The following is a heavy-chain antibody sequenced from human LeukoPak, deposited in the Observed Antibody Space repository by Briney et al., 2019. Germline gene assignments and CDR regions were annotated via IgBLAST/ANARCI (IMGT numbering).Heavy chain of an antibody. CDR3: AKDPSYYDSSGSLYYFDY. CDR2: ISSSGSTI. Sequence: GGSLRLSCAASGFTFSSYEMNWVRQAPGKGLEWVSYISSSGSTIYYADSVKGRFTISRDNAKNSLYLQMNSLRAEDTAVYYCAKDPSYYDSSGSLYYFDYWGQGTLVTVSS. V-gene: IGHV3-48*03. CDR1: GFTFSSYE. D-gene: IGHD3-22*01. J-gene: IGHJ4*02.